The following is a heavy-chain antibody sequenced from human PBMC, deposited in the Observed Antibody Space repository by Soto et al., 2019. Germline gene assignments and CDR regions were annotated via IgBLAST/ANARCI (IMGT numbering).Heavy chain of an antibody. V-gene: IGHV3-30-3*01. CDR2: ISYDGSNK. J-gene: IGHJ3*02. Sequence: GGSLRLSCAASGFTFSSYAMHWVRQAPGKGLEWVAVISYDGSNKYYADSVKGRFTISRDNSKNTLYLQMNSLRAEDTAVYYCARGGYYYDSSGLFSAFDIWGQGTMVTVSS. CDR3: ARGGYYYDSSGLFSAFDI. CDR1: GFTFSSYA. D-gene: IGHD3-22*01.